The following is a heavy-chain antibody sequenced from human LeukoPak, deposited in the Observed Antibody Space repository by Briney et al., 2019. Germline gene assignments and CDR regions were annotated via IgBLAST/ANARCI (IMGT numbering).Heavy chain of an antibody. CDR2: ISSNGGST. Sequence: PGGSLRLSCSASGFTFSSYAMHWVYQAPGKGLEYVSAISSNGGSTYYADSVKGRFTISRDNSKNTLYLQMSSLRAEDTAVYYCVKGSGATTARGDVWGKGTTVTVSS. CDR3: VKGSGATTARGDV. D-gene: IGHD5-12*01. J-gene: IGHJ6*04. CDR1: GFTFSSYA. V-gene: IGHV3-64D*06.